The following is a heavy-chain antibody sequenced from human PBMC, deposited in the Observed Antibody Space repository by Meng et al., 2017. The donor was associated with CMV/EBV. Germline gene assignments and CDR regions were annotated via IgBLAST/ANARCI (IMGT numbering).Heavy chain of an antibody. J-gene: IGHJ4*02. V-gene: IGHV3-21*01. CDR1: GFTSSSYS. CDR3: ARELYDFWSGYYSYGINY. D-gene: IGHD3-3*01. Sequence: GESLRPACVPSGFTSSSYSMNWVRQAPGEGLEWVSSISSSGSHIYYADSVKGRFDISRDNAKNSLYLQMNSLRAEDTAVYYCARELYDFWSGYYSYGINYWGQGTMVTVSS. CDR2: ISSSGSHI.